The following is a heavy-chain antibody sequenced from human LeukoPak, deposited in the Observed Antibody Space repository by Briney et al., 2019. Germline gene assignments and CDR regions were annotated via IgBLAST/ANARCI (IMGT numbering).Heavy chain of an antibody. V-gene: IGHV3-30*18. J-gene: IGHJ4*02. Sequence: GGSLRLSCAASGFTFSSYGMHWVPQAPGKGLEWVAVISYDGSNKYYADSVKGRFTISRDNSKNTLYLQMNSLRAEDTAVYYCAKDQDSSGWYGQAVPWWRLGYWGQGTLVTVSS. CDR2: ISYDGSNK. D-gene: IGHD6-19*01. CDR3: AKDQDSSGWYGQAVPWWRLGY. CDR1: GFTFSSYG.